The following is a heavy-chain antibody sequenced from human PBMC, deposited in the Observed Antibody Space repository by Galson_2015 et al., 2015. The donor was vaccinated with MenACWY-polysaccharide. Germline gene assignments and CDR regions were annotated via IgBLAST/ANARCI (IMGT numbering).Heavy chain of an antibody. CDR3: VKSVLGDLGTTMVRGVDY. CDR1: GFTFSSYS. CDR2: ISSSGIYT. Sequence: SLRLSCAASGFTFSSYSMNWVRQDPGKGLKWVSGISSSGIYTYYADSVKGRFTISRDNSRNTLYLQMNSLRVEDTAGYYCVKSVLGDLGTTMVRGVDYWGRGTLATVAS. V-gene: IGHV3-23*01. D-gene: IGHD3-10*01. J-gene: IGHJ4*02.